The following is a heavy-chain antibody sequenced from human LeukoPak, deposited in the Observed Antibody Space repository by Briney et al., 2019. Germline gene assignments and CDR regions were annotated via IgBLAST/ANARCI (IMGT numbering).Heavy chain of an antibody. D-gene: IGHD2-2*01. V-gene: IGHV1-2*02. CDR3: AKDGVGCNSTSCALLE. Sequence: ASVKVSCKASGYTFTAYYVHWVRQAPGQGLEWMGWINPDSGGTKYAQYFQGRVTMTRDRSIGTAYMELSSLRSDDTAVYYCAKDGVGCNSTSCALLEWGQGTLVTVPS. CDR2: INPDSGGT. J-gene: IGHJ4*02. CDR1: GYTFTAYY.